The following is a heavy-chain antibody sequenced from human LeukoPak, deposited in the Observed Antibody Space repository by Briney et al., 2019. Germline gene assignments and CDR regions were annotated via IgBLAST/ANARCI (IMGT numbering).Heavy chain of an antibody. D-gene: IGHD6-6*01. CDR3: AKDHEQLATLPYYFDY. V-gene: IGHV3-23*01. J-gene: IGHJ4*02. CDR1: GFTFSSYS. CDR2: ISGSGGST. Sequence: GGSLRLSCAASGFTFSSYSMNWVRQAPGKGLEWVSAISGSGGSTYYADSVKGRFTISRDNSKNTLYLQMNSLRAEDTAVYYCAKDHEQLATLPYYFDYWGQGTLVTVSS.